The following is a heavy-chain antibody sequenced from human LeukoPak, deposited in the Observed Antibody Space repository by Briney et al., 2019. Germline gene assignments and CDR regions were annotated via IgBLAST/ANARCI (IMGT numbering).Heavy chain of an antibody. D-gene: IGHD3-22*01. Sequence: GASVKVPCKASGYTLTGYYMHWVRQAPGQGLEWMGWINPNSGGTNYAQKFQGRVTMTRDTSISTAYMELSRLRSDDTAVYYCARDRRVYYYDSSGRTRNMDVWGKGTTVTVSS. J-gene: IGHJ6*03. CDR2: INPNSGGT. V-gene: IGHV1-2*02. CDR3: ARDRRVYYYDSSGRTRNMDV. CDR1: GYTLTGYY.